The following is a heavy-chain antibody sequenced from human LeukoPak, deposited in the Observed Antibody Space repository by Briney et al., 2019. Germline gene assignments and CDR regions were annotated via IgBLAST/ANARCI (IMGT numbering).Heavy chain of an antibody. J-gene: IGHJ2*01. V-gene: IGHV4-34*01. D-gene: IGHD2-15*01. Sequence: SETLSLTCAVYGGSFSGYYWSWIRQPPGKGLEWIGEINHSGSTNYHPSLKSRVTVSVDTFKNQFSLKLASVTAADTAVYYCARRVRGSSWYSGKYFDLWGRGTLVTVCS. CDR1: GGSFSGYY. CDR3: ARRVRGSSWYSGKYFDL. CDR2: INHSGST.